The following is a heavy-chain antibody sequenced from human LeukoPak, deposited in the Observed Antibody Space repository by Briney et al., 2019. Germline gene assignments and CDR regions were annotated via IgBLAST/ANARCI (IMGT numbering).Heavy chain of an antibody. CDR2: INHSGST. D-gene: IGHD3-10*01. J-gene: IGHJ4*02. Sequence: SETLSLTCAVYGGSFSGYYWSWIRQPPGKGLEWIGEINHSGSTNYNPSLKSRVTISVDTSKNQFSLKLSSVTAADTAVYYCARRGFDSDYWGQGTLVTVSS. V-gene: IGHV4-34*01. CDR1: GGSFSGYY. CDR3: ARRGFDSDY.